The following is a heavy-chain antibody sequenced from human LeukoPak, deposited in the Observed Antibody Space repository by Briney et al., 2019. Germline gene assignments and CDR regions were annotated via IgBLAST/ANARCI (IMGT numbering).Heavy chain of an antibody. J-gene: IGHJ5*02. V-gene: IGHV1-46*01. CDR2: INPSGGST. CDR1: GYTFTRYY. D-gene: IGHD1-7*01. CDR3: ARELELPGWFDP. Sequence: ASVKVSCKASGYTFTRYYMHWVRQAPGQGLEWMGIINPSGGSTSYAQKFQGRVTMTRDTSTSTVYMELSSLRSEDTAVYYCARELELPGWFDPWGQGTLVTVSS.